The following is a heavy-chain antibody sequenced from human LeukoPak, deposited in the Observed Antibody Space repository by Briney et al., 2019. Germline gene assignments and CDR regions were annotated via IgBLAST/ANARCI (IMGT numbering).Heavy chain of an antibody. Sequence: GGSLRLSCAASGFTFSSYSMNWVRQAPGEGLEWVASIKDGGSVKYYVDSVKGRFTISRDNAKNSLHLQMDSLRAEDTAVYYCARIQLFHGDFDYWGQGTPVTVSS. J-gene: IGHJ4*02. V-gene: IGHV3-7*03. CDR1: GFTFSSYS. CDR3: ARIQLFHGDFDY. D-gene: IGHD3-10*02. CDR2: IKDGGSVK.